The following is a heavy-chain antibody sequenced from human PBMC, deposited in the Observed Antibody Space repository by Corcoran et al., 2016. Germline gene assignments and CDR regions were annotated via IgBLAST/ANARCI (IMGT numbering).Heavy chain of an antibody. V-gene: IGHV3-7*01. CDR2: RKQDGSEK. D-gene: IGHD6-19*01. Sequence: EVQLVESGGGLVQPGGSLRLSCAVSGFTFSNYWMTWVRQAPGKGLEWVANRKQDGSEKYYVDSVKGRFTISRDNARNSLYLQMNSLRAEDTAVYYCTREYTSGWYPGYCGQGTLVAVSS. J-gene: IGHJ4*02. CDR3: TREYTSGWYPGY. CDR1: GFTFSNYW.